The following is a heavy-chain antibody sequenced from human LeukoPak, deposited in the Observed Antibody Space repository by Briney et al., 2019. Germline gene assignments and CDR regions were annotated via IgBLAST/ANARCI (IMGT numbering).Heavy chain of an antibody. CDR1: GFTFSFSSYS. Sequence: PGGSLRLSCAVSGFTFSFSSYSMKWVRQAPGKGLEWVSSIGSVSSYKYYGDSVKGRFTISRENAKNSLYLQMNSLGAEDTAVYYCARGPKVIGVSGTWPLDYWGQGILVIVSS. D-gene: IGHD6-19*01. CDR2: IGSVSSYK. J-gene: IGHJ4*02. CDR3: ARGPKVIGVSGTWPLDY. V-gene: IGHV3-21*01.